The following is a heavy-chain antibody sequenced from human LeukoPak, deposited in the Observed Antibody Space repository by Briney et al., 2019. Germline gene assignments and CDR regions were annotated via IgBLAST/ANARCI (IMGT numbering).Heavy chain of an antibody. CDR1: GGSISSSSYY. Sequence: SETLSLTCTVSGGSISSSSYYWGWIRQPPGKGLEWIGSIYYSGSTYYNPSLKSRVTISVDTSKNQFSLKLSSVTAADTAVYYCARSWIESSGWYQWGQGTLVTVSS. D-gene: IGHD6-19*01. CDR3: ARSWIESSGWYQ. CDR2: IYYSGST. J-gene: IGHJ4*02. V-gene: IGHV4-39*07.